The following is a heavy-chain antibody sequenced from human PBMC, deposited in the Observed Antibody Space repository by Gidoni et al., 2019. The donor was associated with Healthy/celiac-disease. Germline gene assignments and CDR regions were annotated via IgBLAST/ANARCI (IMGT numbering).Heavy chain of an antibody. V-gene: IGHV4-4*02. Sequence: QVQLQESGPGLVKPSGTLSLTCAVSGGSISSSNWWSWVRQPPGKGLEWIGEIYQSGSTNYNPSLKSRVTISVDKSKNQFSLKLSSVTAADTAVYYCARGVGAAGTYYYYGMDVWGQGTTVTVSS. CDR2: IYQSGST. CDR1: GGSISSSNW. D-gene: IGHD6-13*01. CDR3: ARGVGAAGTYYYYGMDV. J-gene: IGHJ6*02.